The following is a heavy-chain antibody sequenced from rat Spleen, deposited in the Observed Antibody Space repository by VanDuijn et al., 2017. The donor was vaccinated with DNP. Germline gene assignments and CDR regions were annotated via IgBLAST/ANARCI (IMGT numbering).Heavy chain of an antibody. D-gene: IGHD1-4*01. CDR1: GFTFKNYW. CDR3: ARKGAYRGAMDA. CDR2: IFTSGVSA. V-gene: IGHV5-31*01. J-gene: IGHJ4*01. Sequence: EVQLVESGGGLEQPGNSLKVSCVSSGFTFKNYWMTWIRQVPGKGLEWVASIFTSGVSAYYPDSMKGRFTISRDNAKNTLYLQMNSLRSEDTATYYCARKGAYRGAMDAWGQGTSVTVSS.